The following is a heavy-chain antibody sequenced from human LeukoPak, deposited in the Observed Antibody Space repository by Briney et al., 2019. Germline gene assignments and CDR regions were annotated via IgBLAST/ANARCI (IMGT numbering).Heavy chain of an antibody. CDR3: ARDRYCSGGSCFYRRGWFDP. CDR1: GYTFSDYY. Sequence: ASVKVSCKASGYTFSDYYMHWVRQAPGQGLEWMGWINPNSGGTNYAQKFQGRVTMTRDMSISTAYMELSRLRSDDTAVYYCARDRYCSGGSCFYRRGWFDPWGQGTLVTVSS. CDR2: INPNSGGT. V-gene: IGHV1-2*02. J-gene: IGHJ5*02. D-gene: IGHD2-15*01.